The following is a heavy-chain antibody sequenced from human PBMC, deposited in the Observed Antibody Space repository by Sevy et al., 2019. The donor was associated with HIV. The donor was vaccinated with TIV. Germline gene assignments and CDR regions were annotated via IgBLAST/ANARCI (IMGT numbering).Heavy chain of an antibody. Sequence: GESLKISCAASGFTFSSYGMHWVRQAPGKGLEWVAGISYDGSNKYYADSVKGRFTISRDKSKNTLYLQMNSLRAEDTAVYYCAKEGRDGYNFPFDYWGQGTLVTVSS. V-gene: IGHV3-30*18. CDR1: GFTFSSYG. D-gene: IGHD5-12*01. CDR3: AKEGRDGYNFPFDY. J-gene: IGHJ4*02. CDR2: ISYDGSNK.